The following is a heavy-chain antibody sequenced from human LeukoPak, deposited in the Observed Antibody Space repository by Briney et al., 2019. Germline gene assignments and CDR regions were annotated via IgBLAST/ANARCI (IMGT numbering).Heavy chain of an antibody. V-gene: IGHV4-30-2*01. J-gene: IGHJ4*02. Sequence: PSETLSLTCTVSGGSISSGGYYWSWIRQPPGKGLEWIGYIYHSGSTYYNPSLKSRVTISVDRSKNQFSLKLSSVTAADTAVYYCALHVVGLTLRDYWGQGTLVTVSS. CDR3: ALHVVGLTLRDY. CDR1: GGSISSGGYY. D-gene: IGHD2/OR15-2a*01. CDR2: IYHSGST.